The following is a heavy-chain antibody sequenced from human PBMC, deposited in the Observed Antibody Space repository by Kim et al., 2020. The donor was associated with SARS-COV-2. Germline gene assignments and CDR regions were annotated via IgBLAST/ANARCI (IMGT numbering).Heavy chain of an antibody. J-gene: IGHJ2*01. Sequence: ASVKVSCRAPGYSLARNVIHWVRQAPGQRLEWLGWINAGQGTTQYSQKFQDRVTISRDTSASTVYMELSSLISEDTAIYYCARETPLDRHWYFDLWGRGTLVTVSS. D-gene: IGHD2-15*01. CDR2: INAGQGTT. V-gene: IGHV1-3*01. CDR1: GYSLARNV. CDR3: ARETPLDRHWYFDL.